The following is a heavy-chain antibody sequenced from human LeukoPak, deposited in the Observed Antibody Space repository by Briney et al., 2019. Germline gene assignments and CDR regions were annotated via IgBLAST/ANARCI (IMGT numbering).Heavy chain of an antibody. Sequence: SETLSLTCTVSGGSISSSGYYWGWIRQPPGKGLEWIGSIYYSGSTYYNPSLKSRVTISVDTSKNQFSLKLSSVTAADTAVYYCARQTRILWFGEYISDAFDIWGQGTMVTVSS. D-gene: IGHD3-10*01. J-gene: IGHJ3*02. CDR2: IYYSGST. V-gene: IGHV4-39*01. CDR3: ARQTRILWFGEYISDAFDI. CDR1: GGSISSSGYY.